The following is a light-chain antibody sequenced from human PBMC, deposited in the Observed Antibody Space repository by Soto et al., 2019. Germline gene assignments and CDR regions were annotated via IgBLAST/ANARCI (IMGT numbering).Light chain of an antibody. CDR1: GSDIGAYDY. J-gene: IGLJ2*01. CDR2: EVA. Sequence: QSVLTQPASVSGSPGQSITISCTGTGSDIGAYDYVSWYQQHPGKAPKVLISEVANRPSGVSNRFSGSKSGNTASLTISGLQAADEADYYCTSYSNGSTHVLFGGGTKVTVL. V-gene: IGLV2-14*01. CDR3: TSYSNGSTHVL.